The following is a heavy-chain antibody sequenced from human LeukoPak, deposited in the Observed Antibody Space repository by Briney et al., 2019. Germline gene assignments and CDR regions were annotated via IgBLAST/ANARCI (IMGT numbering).Heavy chain of an antibody. CDR2: IHHSGST. CDR1: GGSFSGYY. V-gene: IGHV4-34*01. J-gene: IGHJ4*02. CDR3: ARGQFGRPFFDY. D-gene: IGHD3-16*01. Sequence: QSSETLSLTCAVDGGSFSGYYWSWIRQPPGKVLEWIGEIHHSGSTNYNPSLKSRVTISVDTSKNQFSVKLSSVTAADTAVYYCARGQFGRPFFDYWGQGTLVTVSS.